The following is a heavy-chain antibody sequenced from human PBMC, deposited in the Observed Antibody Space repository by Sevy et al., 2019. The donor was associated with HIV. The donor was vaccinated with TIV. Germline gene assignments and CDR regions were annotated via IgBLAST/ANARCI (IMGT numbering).Heavy chain of an antibody. Sequence: ASVKVSCKASGYTFTDYFMHWVRQAPGQGLEWMGWINPNSGATAYAQMFQGRVTMTRDTSIGTAYMELGRLGSDDTAVYYCASPGKYDYGSLLDYWGQGTLVTVSS. CDR3: ASPGKYDYGSLLDY. CDR2: INPNSGAT. V-gene: IGHV1-2*02. J-gene: IGHJ4*02. CDR1: GYTFTDYF. D-gene: IGHD3-10*01.